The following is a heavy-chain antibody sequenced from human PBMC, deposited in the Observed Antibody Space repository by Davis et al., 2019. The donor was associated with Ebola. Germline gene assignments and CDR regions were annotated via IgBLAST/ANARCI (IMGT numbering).Heavy chain of an antibody. J-gene: IGHJ4*02. V-gene: IGHV3-73*01. CDR3: TSFYGDQDY. CDR2: IRSKANSYAT. CDR1: GFTFSGSA. Sequence: GGSLRLSCAASGFTFSGSAMHWVRQASGKGREWVGRIRSKANSYATAYAASVKGRFTIFRDDSKNTAYLQMNSLKTEDTAVYYCTSFYGDQDYSGQGTLVTDSS. D-gene: IGHD4-17*01.